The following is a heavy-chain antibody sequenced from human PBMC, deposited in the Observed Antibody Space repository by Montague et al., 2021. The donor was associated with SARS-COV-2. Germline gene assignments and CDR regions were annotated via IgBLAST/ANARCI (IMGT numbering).Heavy chain of an antibody. CDR2: ISSSSSYI. V-gene: IGHV3-21*01. Sequence: SRRLSCPASGFTFSSYSMNWVRQAPGKGLEWVSSISSSSSYIYYADSVKGRFTISRDNAKNSLYLQMNSLRAEDTAVYFCARERTVVIITGYYYYGVDVWGQGTTVTVSS. CDR3: ARERTVVIITGYYYYGVDV. CDR1: GFTFSSYS. D-gene: IGHD3-10*01. J-gene: IGHJ6*02.